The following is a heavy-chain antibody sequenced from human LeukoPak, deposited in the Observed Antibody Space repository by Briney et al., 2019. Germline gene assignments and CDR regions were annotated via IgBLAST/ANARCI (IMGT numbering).Heavy chain of an antibody. CDR2: ICPGDSDT. CDR3: ARQARDYVWGSYRYTPYFDY. Sequence: GESLKISCKGSGYSFTSYWIGWVRQMPGKGLEWMGIICPGDSDTRYSPSFQGQVTISADKSISTAYLQWSSLKASDTAMYYCARQARDYVWGSYRYTPYFDYWGQGTLVTVSS. D-gene: IGHD3-16*02. J-gene: IGHJ4*02. V-gene: IGHV5-51*01. CDR1: GYSFTSYW.